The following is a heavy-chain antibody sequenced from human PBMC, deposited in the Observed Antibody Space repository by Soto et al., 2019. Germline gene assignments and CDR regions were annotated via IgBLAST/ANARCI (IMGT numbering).Heavy chain of an antibody. CDR1: GGSISSGGYY. D-gene: IGHD5-18*01. J-gene: IGHJ6*02. CDR2: IYYSGST. CDR3: ASRGYSDGFARGMDV. V-gene: IGHV4-31*03. Sequence: QVQLQESGPGLVKPSQTLSLTCTVSGGSISSGGYYWSWIRQHPGKGLEWIGYIYYSGSTYYNPSLKTRVTXSXAXSXXQCSLKLSSVTAADTAVYYCASRGYSDGFARGMDVWGQGTTVTVSS.